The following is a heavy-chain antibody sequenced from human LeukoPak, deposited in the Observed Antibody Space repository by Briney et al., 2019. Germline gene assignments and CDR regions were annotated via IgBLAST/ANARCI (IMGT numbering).Heavy chain of an antibody. CDR3: AREGRGSSADAFDI. CDR1: GFTFSSYE. Sequence: GGSLRLSCAASGFTFSSYEMHWVRQVAGKGLEWVSAVGIVGDTFYSDSVKGRFTISRENAENSLFLQMNSLRAGDTAVYYCAREGRGSSADAFDIWGQGTMVTVSS. V-gene: IGHV3-13*01. D-gene: IGHD3-16*01. CDR2: VGIVGDT. J-gene: IGHJ3*02.